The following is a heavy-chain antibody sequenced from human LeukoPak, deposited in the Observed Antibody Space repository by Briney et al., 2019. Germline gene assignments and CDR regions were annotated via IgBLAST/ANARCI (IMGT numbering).Heavy chain of an antibody. CDR1: GGSISSYY. CDR3: ARARYSSSWYLRGYYYYYMDV. J-gene: IGHJ6*03. CDR2: IYTSGST. V-gene: IGHV4-4*07. D-gene: IGHD6-13*01. Sequence: SETLSLTCTVSGGSISSYYWSWIRQPAGKGLEWIGRIYTSGSTNYNPSLKSRVTISVDTSKNQFSLKLSSVTAADTAVYYCARARYSSSWYLRGYYYYYMDVWGKGTTVTVSS.